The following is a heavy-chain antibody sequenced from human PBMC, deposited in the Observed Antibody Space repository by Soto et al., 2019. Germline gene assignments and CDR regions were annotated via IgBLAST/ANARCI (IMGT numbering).Heavy chain of an antibody. V-gene: IGHV3-74*01. J-gene: IGHJ3*02. CDR3: ARLYLGYDFWSGHDAFDI. CDR2: INSDGSST. Sequence: GGSLRLSCAASGFTLSSYWMHWVRQAPGKGLVWVSRINSDGSSTSYADSVKGRFTISRDNAKNTLYLQMNSLRAEDTAVYYCARLYLGYDFWSGHDAFDIWGQGTMVTVSS. D-gene: IGHD3-3*01. CDR1: GFTLSSYW.